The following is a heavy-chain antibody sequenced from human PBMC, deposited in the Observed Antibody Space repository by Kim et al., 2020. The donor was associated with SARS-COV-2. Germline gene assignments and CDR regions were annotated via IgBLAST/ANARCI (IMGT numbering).Heavy chain of an antibody. V-gene: IGHV3-48*02. J-gene: IGHJ2*01. CDR3: ATFLEQACRTPGCYYWY. CDR2: ISSSGSTI. CDR1: GFNFSYNS. Sequence: GGSLRLSCAASGFNFSYNSMNWVRQAPGKGLQWVSYISSSGSTIYYADSVKGRFAISRDNAKNSLYLQMNSLRDEDTAVYYCATFLEQACRTPGCYYWY. D-gene: IGHD2-2*01.